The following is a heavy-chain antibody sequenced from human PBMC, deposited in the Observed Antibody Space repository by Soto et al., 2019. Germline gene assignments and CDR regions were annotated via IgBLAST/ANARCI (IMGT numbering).Heavy chain of an antibody. CDR1: GFSLSTSGVG. V-gene: IGHV2-5*01. Sequence: QITLKESGPTLVKPTQTLTLTCTFSGFSLSTSGVGVGWIRQPPGKALEWLALIYWNDDKRYSPSLKSRLTITKDTSKNQVVLTMTSMDPVDTATYYCAHRLRAFLFDYWGQGTLVTVSS. J-gene: IGHJ4*02. CDR3: AHRLRAFLFDY. CDR2: IYWNDDK.